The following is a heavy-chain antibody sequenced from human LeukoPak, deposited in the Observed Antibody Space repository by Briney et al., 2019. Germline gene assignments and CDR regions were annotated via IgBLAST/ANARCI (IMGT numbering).Heavy chain of an antibody. Sequence: ASVKVSCKPSGYTFTSYDINWVRHAPGQGLEWMGWMNPNSGNTGYAQKFEGRVTMTRNTSISTAYMELSSLRSEDTAVYYCARPGYCSGTIRRKTICPFDPWGQGTLVTVSS. J-gene: IGHJ5*02. V-gene: IGHV1-8*01. CDR2: MNPNSGNT. CDR1: GYTFTSYD. D-gene: IGHD2-2*01. CDR3: ARPGYCSGTIRRKTICPFDP.